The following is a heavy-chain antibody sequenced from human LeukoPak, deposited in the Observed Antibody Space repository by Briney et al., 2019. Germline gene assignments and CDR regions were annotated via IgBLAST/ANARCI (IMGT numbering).Heavy chain of an antibody. J-gene: IGHJ4*02. D-gene: IGHD1-26*01. CDR2: INPRGGST. V-gene: IGHV1-46*01. CDR3: VRKNSGSQYGDYYFDY. Sequence: ASVKVSCKASGYTFTSYYIHWVRRAPGQGLEWMGIINPRGGSTTYAQKFQGRVTMTRDPSTSTVYMELSSLRSEDTAEYYCVRKNSGSQYGDYYFDYWGQGTLVTVSS. CDR1: GYTFTSYY.